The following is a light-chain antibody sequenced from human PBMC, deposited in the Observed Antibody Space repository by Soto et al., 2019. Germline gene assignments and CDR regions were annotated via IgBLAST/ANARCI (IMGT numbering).Light chain of an antibody. CDR1: SGDVGDYNY. Sequence: QSVLTQPPSASGSPGQSVTITCTGTSGDVGDYNYVSWYQHHPGKAPRLMIYEVTKRPSGVPDRFSGSKSGNTASLTVSGLQAEDEADYYCSSYAGSNNLEIFGTGTELTVL. V-gene: IGLV2-8*01. J-gene: IGLJ1*01. CDR2: EVT. CDR3: SSYAGSNNLEI.